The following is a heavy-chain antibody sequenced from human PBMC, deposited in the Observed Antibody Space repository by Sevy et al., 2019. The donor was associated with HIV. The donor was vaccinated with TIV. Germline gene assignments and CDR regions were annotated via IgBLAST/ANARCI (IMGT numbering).Heavy chain of an antibody. CDR1: GDSINTYY. CDR2: VSHSGNT. D-gene: IGHD2-2*02. V-gene: IGHV4-59*08. Sequence: SETLSLTCTVSGDSINTYYWSWIRQPPGKGLEWIGYVSHSGNTNYNPSLKSRVSMSVDTSTNQFSLKVKSVTAADTAVYYCARLRWDLVVIPGATPGCYFDSWGQGTLVTVSS. J-gene: IGHJ4*02. CDR3: ARLRWDLVVIPGATPGCYFDS.